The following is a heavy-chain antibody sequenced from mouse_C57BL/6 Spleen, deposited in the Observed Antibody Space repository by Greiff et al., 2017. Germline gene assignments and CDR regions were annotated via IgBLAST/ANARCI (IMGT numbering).Heavy chain of an antibody. J-gene: IGHJ1*03. CDR3: ARITTVVATDFDV. Sequence: QVQLKQPGAELVRPGSSVKLSCKASGYTFTSYWMHWVKQRPIQGLEWIGNIDPSDSETHYNQKFKDKATLTVDKSSSTAYMQLSSLTSEDSAVYYCARITTVVATDFDVWGTGTTVTVSS. CDR1: GYTFTSYW. V-gene: IGHV1-52*01. D-gene: IGHD1-1*01. CDR2: IDPSDSET.